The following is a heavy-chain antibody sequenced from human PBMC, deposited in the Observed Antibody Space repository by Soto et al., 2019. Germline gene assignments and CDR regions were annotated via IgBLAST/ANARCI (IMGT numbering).Heavy chain of an antibody. D-gene: IGHD5-18*01. V-gene: IGHV1-3*01. CDR3: APARNTAIGSKEPYFDY. CDR2: INAGNGNT. CDR1: GYTFTSYA. Sequence: GASVKVSCKASGYTFTSYAMHWVRQAPGQRLEWMGWINAGNGNTKYSQKFQGRVTITRDTSASTAYMELSSLRSEDTAVYYCAPARNTAIGSKEPYFDYWGQGTLVTVSS. J-gene: IGHJ4*02.